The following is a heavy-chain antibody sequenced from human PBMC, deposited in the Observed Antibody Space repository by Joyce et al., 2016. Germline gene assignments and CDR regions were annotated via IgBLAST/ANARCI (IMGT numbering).Heavy chain of an antibody. Sequence: QVQLQESGPGLVKPSGTLSLTCAVSGGSISSAHWWSWVRQPPGKGLEWIGEISLGGSTTYNPYLMSRVTISVDKSKNQLSLKMNSVTAADTAVYYCARNGAYSQDSWGQGTLVTVSS. J-gene: IGHJ5*01. V-gene: IGHV4-4*02. CDR3: ARNGAYSQDS. CDR2: ISLGGST. D-gene: IGHD5-12*01. CDR1: GGSISSAHW.